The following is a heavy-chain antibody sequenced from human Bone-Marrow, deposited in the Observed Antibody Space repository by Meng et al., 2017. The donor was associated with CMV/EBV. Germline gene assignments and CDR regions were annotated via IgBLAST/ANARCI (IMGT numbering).Heavy chain of an antibody. V-gene: IGHV3-30*02. CDR1: GFTFSSYG. CDR2: IRYDGSNK. Sequence: GGSLRLSCAASGFTFSSYGMHWVRQAPGKGLEWVAFIRYDGSNKYYADSVKGRFTISRDNSKNTLYLQMNSLRAEDTAVYYCAKDPIAVRGSEDYWGQGTLVTVSS. J-gene: IGHJ4*02. CDR3: AKDPIAVRGSEDY. D-gene: IGHD2-21*01.